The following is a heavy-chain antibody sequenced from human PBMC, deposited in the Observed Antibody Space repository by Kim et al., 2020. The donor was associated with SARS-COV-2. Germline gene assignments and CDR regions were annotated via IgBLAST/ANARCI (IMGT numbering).Heavy chain of an antibody. D-gene: IGHD7-27*01. CDR3: ARSKPNYYYYYGMDV. J-gene: IGHJ6*02. V-gene: IGHV1-46*01. Sequence: QKFQGRVTMTSDTSTSTVYMELSSLRSEDTAVYYCARSKPNYYYYYGMDVWGQGTTVTVSS.